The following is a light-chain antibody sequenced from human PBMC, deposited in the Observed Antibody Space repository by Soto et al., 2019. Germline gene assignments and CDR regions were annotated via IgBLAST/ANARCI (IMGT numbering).Light chain of an antibody. J-gene: IGLJ2*01. CDR1: TGAVTSGNY. V-gene: IGLV7-43*01. CDR3: LLYYGGQLGV. CDR2: STN. Sequence: QTVVTQEPSLTVSPGGTVTLTCATSTGAVTSGNYPNWFQQKPGQAPRALIYSTNHKYSWTPARFSGSLLGGKAALTLSGVQPEDEADYYCLLYYGGQLGVFGGGTKVTVL.